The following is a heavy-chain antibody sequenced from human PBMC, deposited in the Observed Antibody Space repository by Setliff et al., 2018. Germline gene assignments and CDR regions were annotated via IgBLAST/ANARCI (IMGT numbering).Heavy chain of an antibody. J-gene: IGHJ4*01. CDR3: AKSPHDFWSGRVFFDY. CDR1: GFTFSNYA. CDR2: IIGVGGGT. Sequence: GGSLRLSCAASGFTFSNYAMSWVRQAPGKGLEWVSTIIGVGGGTYFADSVQGRVTISRDNHKNTLHLQMNSLRVEDTAIYYCAKSPHDFWSGRVFFDYWGQGMLVTVSS. D-gene: IGHD3-3*01. V-gene: IGHV3-23*01.